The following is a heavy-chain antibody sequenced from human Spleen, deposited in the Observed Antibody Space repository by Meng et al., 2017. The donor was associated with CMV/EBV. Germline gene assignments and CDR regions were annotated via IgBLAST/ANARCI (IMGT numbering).Heavy chain of an antibody. CDR1: VGSFSGYY. CDR2: INHSGST. D-gene: IGHD6-13*01. J-gene: IGHJ5*02. Sequence: GQIHQWGAGLLKPSETLSLTCAVYVGSFSGYYWSWIRQPPGKGLEWIGEINHSGSTNYNPSLKSRVTISVDTSKNQFSLKLSSVTAADTAVYYCARETAAVSYNWFDPWGQGTLVTVFS. V-gene: IGHV4-34*01. CDR3: ARETAAVSYNWFDP.